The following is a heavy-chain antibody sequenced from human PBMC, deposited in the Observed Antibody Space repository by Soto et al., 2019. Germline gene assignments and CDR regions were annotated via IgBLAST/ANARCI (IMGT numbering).Heavy chain of an antibody. CDR3: TTDHTVVKSFDY. J-gene: IGHJ4*02. V-gene: IGHV3-15*01. D-gene: IGHD3-22*01. Sequence: EVQLVESGGGLVKPGGSLRLSCAASGFTFSNAWMSWVRQAPGKGLEWVGRIKSKTDGGTTDYAAPVKGRFTISRDDSKNTLYLQMNSLKTEDTAVYYCTTDHTVVKSFDYWGQGTLVTVSS. CDR2: IKSKTDGGTT. CDR1: GFTFSNAW.